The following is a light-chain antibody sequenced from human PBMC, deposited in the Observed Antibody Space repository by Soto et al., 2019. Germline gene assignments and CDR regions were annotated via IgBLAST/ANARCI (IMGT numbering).Light chain of an antibody. CDR2: AAS. V-gene: IGKV3-20*01. CDR1: QSVSSNY. CDR3: QQYGYSPIT. J-gene: IGKJ5*01. Sequence: IVLTQSPGTLSVSPGERLTLSWRSGQSVSSNYLAWYKQKPGQAPRLVIYAASSRATGIPDRFSGSGSGTEFTLTIDGLEPEDFVVYYCQQYGYSPITFGQGTRLEIK.